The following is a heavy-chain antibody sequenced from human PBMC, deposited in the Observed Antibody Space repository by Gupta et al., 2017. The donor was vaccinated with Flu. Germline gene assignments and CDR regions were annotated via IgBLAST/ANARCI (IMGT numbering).Heavy chain of an antibody. J-gene: IGHJ6*02. V-gene: IGHV3-48*01. CDR2: RSSDII. Sequence: RSSDIIYYADSVKGRFSISRDSAKNSLFLQMNSLSAEDTAVYYCARLRGVGGGISNVDYAMDVWGRGTTVTVSS. D-gene: IGHD3-3*01. CDR3: ARLRGVGGGISNVDYAMDV.